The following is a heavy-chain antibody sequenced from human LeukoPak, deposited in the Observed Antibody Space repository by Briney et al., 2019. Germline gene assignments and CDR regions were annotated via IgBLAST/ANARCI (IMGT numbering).Heavy chain of an antibody. D-gene: IGHD3-22*01. J-gene: IGHJ3*02. CDR1: GGTFSSYA. V-gene: IGHV1-69*05. Sequence: SSVKVSCQASGGTFSSYAISWVRQAPGQGLEWMGGIIPIFVTANYAQKFQGRVTINTDESTSTAYMELSSLRSEDTAVYDCARAYYYDSSGYRRAFDIWGQGTMVTVSS. CDR3: ARAYYYDSSGYRRAFDI. CDR2: IIPIFVTA.